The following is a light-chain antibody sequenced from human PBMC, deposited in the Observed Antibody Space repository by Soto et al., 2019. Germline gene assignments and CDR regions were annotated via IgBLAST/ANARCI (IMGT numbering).Light chain of an antibody. Sequence: QSVLTQPRSVSGSPGQSVTISCTGTSSDVGGYNYVSWYQQHPGKAPKLMIYDVSKRPSGVPDRFSGSKSGNTASLTISGLQAEDEADYYCCSYEGSYTFRVFGGGTQLTVL. CDR3: CSYEGSYTFRV. CDR1: SSDVGGYNY. V-gene: IGLV2-11*01. J-gene: IGLJ2*01. CDR2: DVS.